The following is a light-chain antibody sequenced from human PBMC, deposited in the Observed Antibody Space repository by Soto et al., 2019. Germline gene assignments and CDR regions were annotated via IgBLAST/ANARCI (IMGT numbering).Light chain of an antibody. Sequence: EIGLTQSPGTLSLSPGERATLSCKASQGVSSNFLAWYQRKPGQAPRLRIYCAGYRATDIPDRISGSGSGTDFTLTITRLKPEDFAVYYCPQYGTSPPTFGQGTKVEI. CDR3: PQYGTSPPT. J-gene: IGKJ1*01. V-gene: IGKV3-20*01. CDR1: QGVSSNF. CDR2: CAG.